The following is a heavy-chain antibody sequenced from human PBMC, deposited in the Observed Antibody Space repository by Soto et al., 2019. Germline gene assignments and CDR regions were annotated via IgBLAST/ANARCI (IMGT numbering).Heavy chain of an antibody. Sequence: ASVKVSCKASGGSFTSYIFTWVRQAPGQGLEWMGWIIPNQGNTGYAQKFQGRVTMTRNNSISTAYMELSSLRSEDTAVYYCAREGMTTVTSYDYWGQGTLVTVSS. CDR3: AREGMTTVTSYDY. J-gene: IGHJ4*02. V-gene: IGHV1-8*01. CDR1: GGSFTSYI. D-gene: IGHD4-17*01. CDR2: IIPNQGNT.